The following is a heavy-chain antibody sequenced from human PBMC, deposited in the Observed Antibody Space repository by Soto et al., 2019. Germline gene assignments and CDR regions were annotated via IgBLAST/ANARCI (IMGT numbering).Heavy chain of an antibody. CDR1: GGSFSGYY. CDR3: AREAYYYDSSGYQEDGAFDI. V-gene: IGHV4-34*01. D-gene: IGHD3-22*01. Sequence: QVQLQQWGAGLLKPSETLSLTCAVYGGSFSGYYWSWIRQPPGKGLEWIGEINHSGSTNYNPSLKSRATISVVTSKFQSSLKLSSVTAADTAVYYCAREAYYYDSSGYQEDGAFDIWGQGTMVTVSS. J-gene: IGHJ3*02. CDR2: INHSGST.